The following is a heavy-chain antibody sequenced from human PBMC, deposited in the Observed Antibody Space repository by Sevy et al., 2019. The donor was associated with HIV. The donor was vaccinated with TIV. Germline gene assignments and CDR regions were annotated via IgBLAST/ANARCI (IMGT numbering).Heavy chain of an antibody. CDR3: ANIPAASTGGSAFDI. D-gene: IGHD6-25*01. CDR1: GFTFSNYA. V-gene: IGHV3-23*01. CDR2: IRGSGIRI. J-gene: IGHJ3*02. Sequence: GGSLRLSCAASGFTFSNYAMRWVRQAPGKGLEWVSGIRGSGIRIYYADSVKGRFTISRDNSKNTLYLQMSSLRGEDTAVYYCANIPAASTGGSAFDIWGQGTMVTVSS.